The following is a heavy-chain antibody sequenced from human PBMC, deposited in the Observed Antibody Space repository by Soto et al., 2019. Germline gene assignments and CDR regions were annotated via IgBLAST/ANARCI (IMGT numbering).Heavy chain of an antibody. V-gene: IGHV1-69*01. CDR2: IIPLYETT. D-gene: IGHD2-15*01. CDR3: ARDLGGCSASSCRYNWVDL. CDR1: GDTFRNYA. J-gene: IGHJ5*02. Sequence: QVQLVQSGAEVKKPGSSVMVSCEASGDTFRNYAISWVRQAPGQGLEWLGGIIPLYETTNYAQKFQDKVTITADGSTTTGYMGLSSLRSADTAVYYCARDLGGCSASSCRYNWVDLWGQGTLVTVSS.